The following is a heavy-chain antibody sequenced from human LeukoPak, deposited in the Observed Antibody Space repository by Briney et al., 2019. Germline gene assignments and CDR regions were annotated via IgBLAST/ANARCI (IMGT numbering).Heavy chain of an antibody. J-gene: IGHJ3*02. D-gene: IGHD2-15*01. V-gene: IGHV4-39*07. Sequence: SETLSLTCTVSGGSLRSSSYYWGWIRQPPGKGLEWIGSIYYSGSTYYNPSLKSRVTISVDTSKNQFSLKLSSVTAADTAVYYCASNIVVVVAAFAFDIWGQGTMVTVSS. CDR1: GGSLRSSSYY. CDR3: ASNIVVVVAAFAFDI. CDR2: IYYSGST.